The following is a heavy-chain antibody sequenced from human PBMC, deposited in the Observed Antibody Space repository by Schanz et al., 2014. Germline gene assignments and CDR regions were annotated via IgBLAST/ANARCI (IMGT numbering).Heavy chain of an antibody. J-gene: IGHJ4*02. Sequence: EVQLVESGGGLVKSGGSLRLSCATSGFIFTSYSMHWVRQAPGKGLEWVSSISSSSNYYYYADSVKGRFTISRDAAKACLFLQMTSLRADDTAVYFCAREYASTWFETNVMAGRIDNWGQGTLVTVSS. D-gene: IGHD2-8*01. CDR1: GFIFTSYS. CDR2: ISSSSNYY. CDR3: AREYASTWFETNVMAGRIDN. V-gene: IGHV3-21*01.